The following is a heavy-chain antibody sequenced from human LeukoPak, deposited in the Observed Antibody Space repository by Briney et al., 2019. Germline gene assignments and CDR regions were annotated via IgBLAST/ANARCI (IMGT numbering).Heavy chain of an antibody. D-gene: IGHD2-2*01. Sequence: GGSLRLSCAASGFTFSSYSMNWVRQAPGKGLEWVSSISSSSSYIYYADSVKGRFTISRDNAKNSLYLQMNSLRAEDTAVYYCTRTGPKSPKDIVVVPAASSNWFDPWGQGTLVTVSS. J-gene: IGHJ5*02. CDR3: TRTGPKSPKDIVVVPAASSNWFDP. V-gene: IGHV3-21*01. CDR1: GFTFSSYS. CDR2: ISSSSSYI.